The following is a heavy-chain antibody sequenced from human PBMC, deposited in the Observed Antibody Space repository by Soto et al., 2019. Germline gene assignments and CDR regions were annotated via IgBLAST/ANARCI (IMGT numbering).Heavy chain of an antibody. CDR2: INHSGST. CDR3: ARGRRGAADY. V-gene: IGHV4-34*01. D-gene: IGHD3-10*01. J-gene: IGHJ4*02. CDR1: GGSFSGYY. Sequence: QVQLQQWGAGLLKPSETLSLTCAVYGGSFSGYYWSWIRQPPGKGLEWIGEINHSGSTNYNPSLKSGVTISVDTSKNQFSLKLSSVTAADTAVYYCARGRRGAADYWGQGTLVTVSS.